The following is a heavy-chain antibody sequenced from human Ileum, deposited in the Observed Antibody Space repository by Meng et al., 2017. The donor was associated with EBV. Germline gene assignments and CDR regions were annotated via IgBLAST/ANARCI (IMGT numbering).Heavy chain of an antibody. V-gene: IGHV3-30*03. CDR3: ARDGIGWYPGDY. CDR2: ISPDGI. Sequence: HVQLVGLGGGVGKPGTSLRVSCAASGLSLSNYGMHWVRQAPGKGLEWVALISPDGIWYPESVKGRFTVSRDNSKNTFYLQMNSLRFEDTAVYYCARDGIGWYPGDYWGRGTLVTVSS. CDR1: GLSLSNYG. J-gene: IGHJ4*02. D-gene: IGHD6-19*01.